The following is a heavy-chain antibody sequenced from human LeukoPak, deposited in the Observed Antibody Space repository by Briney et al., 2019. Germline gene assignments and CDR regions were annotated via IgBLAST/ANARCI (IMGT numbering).Heavy chain of an antibody. Sequence: GASVKVSCKVSGYTLTELSMHWVRQAPGKGLERMGGFDPEDGETIYAQKFQGRVTMTEDTSTDTAYMELSSLRSEDTAVYYCATDKGHDFWSPEGFDPWGQGTLVTVSS. CDR2: FDPEDGET. J-gene: IGHJ5*02. V-gene: IGHV1-24*01. CDR3: ATDKGHDFWSPEGFDP. CDR1: GYTLTELS. D-gene: IGHD3-3*01.